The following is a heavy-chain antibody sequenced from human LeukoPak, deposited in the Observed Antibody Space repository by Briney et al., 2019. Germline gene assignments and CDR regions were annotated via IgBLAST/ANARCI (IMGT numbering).Heavy chain of an antibody. J-gene: IGHJ4*02. CDR3: ANRNYDSSGYYFDY. CDR2: ISGSGGST. D-gene: IGHD3-22*01. V-gene: IGHV3-23*01. CDR1: GFTFSSYA. Sequence: GGSLRLSCAASGFTFSSYAMSWVRQAPGKGLEWVSAISGSGGSTYYADSVKGRFTISRDNSKNTLYLQMNSLRAEDTAVYYCANRNYDSSGYYFDYWGQGTLVTVSS.